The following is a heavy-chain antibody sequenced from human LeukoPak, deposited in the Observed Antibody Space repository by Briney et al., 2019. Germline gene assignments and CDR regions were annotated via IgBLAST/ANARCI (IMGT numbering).Heavy chain of an antibody. Sequence: PGWSLRLSCAASGFTFTNYAMSWVRKAPGKGLDWVSAIGATGGDTYYADSAKGRFTISRDNSKNTLYLQVNSLRAEDTAVYYCAKEDYFVSGSYRDFDYWGQGTLVTVSS. J-gene: IGHJ4*02. CDR1: GFTFTNYA. CDR3: AKEDYFVSGSYRDFDY. D-gene: IGHD3-10*01. V-gene: IGHV3-23*01. CDR2: IGATGGDT.